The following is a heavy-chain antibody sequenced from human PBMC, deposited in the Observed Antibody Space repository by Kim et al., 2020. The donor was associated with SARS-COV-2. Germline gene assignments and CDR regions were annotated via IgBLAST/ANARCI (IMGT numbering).Heavy chain of an antibody. V-gene: IGHV4-59*01. CDR3: ARDSSSWSGWFDP. J-gene: IGHJ5*02. D-gene: IGHD6-13*01. Sequence: NYHPPLTNGVTISVDTSKNPFSRKLSSVAAADTAVYYCARDSSSWSGWFDPWGQGTLVTVSS.